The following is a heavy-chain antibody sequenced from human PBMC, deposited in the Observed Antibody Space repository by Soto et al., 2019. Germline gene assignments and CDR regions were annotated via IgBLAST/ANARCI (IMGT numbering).Heavy chain of an antibody. D-gene: IGHD3-10*01. CDR1: GFTFSSHG. CDR3: ARRITMVRGPYYYYGMDV. V-gene: IGHV3-48*02. Sequence: GGSLRLSCDASGFTFSSHGMTWVRQAPGKGLEWVAFISSTSSTKNYADSVKGRFTISRDNTKNSLYLQMSSPRDEDTAVYYCARRITMVRGPYYYYGMDVWGQGTTVTVSS. J-gene: IGHJ6*02. CDR2: ISSTSSTK.